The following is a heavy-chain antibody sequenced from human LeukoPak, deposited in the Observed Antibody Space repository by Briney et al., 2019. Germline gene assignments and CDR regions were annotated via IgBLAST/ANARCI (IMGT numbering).Heavy chain of an antibody. D-gene: IGHD6-13*01. CDR1: GFTVSINY. Sequence: GGSLRLSCAASGFTVSINYMSWVRQAPGKGLEWVAFIRYDGSNKYYADSVKGRFTISRDNSKNTLYLQMNSLRAEDTAVYYCAKDRRGVSRTFDYWGQGTLVTVSS. V-gene: IGHV3-30*02. CDR3: AKDRRGVSRTFDY. J-gene: IGHJ4*02. CDR2: IRYDGSNK.